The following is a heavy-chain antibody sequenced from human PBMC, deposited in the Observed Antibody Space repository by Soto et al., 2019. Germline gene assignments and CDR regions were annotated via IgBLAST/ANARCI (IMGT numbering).Heavy chain of an antibody. D-gene: IGHD2-8*01. CDR3: ARASMVYSVLERFDY. Sequence: PSETLSLTCTVSGGSISSSSYFWGWIRQPPGKGLEWIGSIYHGESTYYNPSLKSRITISVDTSKNQFSLKLSSVTAADTAVYYCARASMVYSVLERFDYWGQGTLVTVSS. V-gene: IGHV4-39*01. CDR2: IYHGEST. J-gene: IGHJ4*02. CDR1: GGSISSSSYF.